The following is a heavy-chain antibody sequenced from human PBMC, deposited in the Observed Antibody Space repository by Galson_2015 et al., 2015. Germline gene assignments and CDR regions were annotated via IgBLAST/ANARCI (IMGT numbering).Heavy chain of an antibody. V-gene: IGHV3-21*01. CDR1: GFTFSSYS. CDR3: ARDGGGYSYGLLDY. D-gene: IGHD5-18*01. J-gene: IGHJ4*02. Sequence: SLRLSCAASGFTFSSYSMNWVRQAPGKGLEWVSSISSSSSYIYYADSVKGRFTTSRDNAKSSLYLQMNSLRAEDTAVYYCARDGGGYSYGLLDYWGQGTLVTVSS. CDR2: ISSSSSYI.